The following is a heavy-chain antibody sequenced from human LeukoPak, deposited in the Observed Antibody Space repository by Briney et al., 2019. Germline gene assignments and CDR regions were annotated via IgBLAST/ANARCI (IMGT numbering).Heavy chain of an antibody. CDR1: GGSISSSSYY. Sequence: NPSETLSLTCTVSGGSISSSSYYWGWIRQPPGKGLVWIGSIYYSGSTYYNPSLKSRFTISVDTSKNQFSLKLSSVTAAATAVYYCARHAYYDFWSGYSSGGWFDRWGQGTLVTVSS. CDR2: IYYSGST. D-gene: IGHD3-3*01. CDR3: ARHAYYDFWSGYSSGGWFDR. J-gene: IGHJ5*02. V-gene: IGHV4-39*01.